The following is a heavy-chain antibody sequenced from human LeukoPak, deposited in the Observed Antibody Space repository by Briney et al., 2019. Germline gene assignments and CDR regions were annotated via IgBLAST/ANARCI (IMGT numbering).Heavy chain of an antibody. J-gene: IGHJ3*02. D-gene: IGHD1-26*01. V-gene: IGHV3-21*01. CDR2: ISSSSSYI. Sequence: GGSLRLSCAAPGFTFSSYSMNWVRQAPGKGLEWVSSISSSSSYIYYADSVKGRFTISRDNAKNSLYLQMNSLRAEDTAVYYCAREGGDIVGVYDAFDIWGQGTMVTVSS. CDR1: GFTFSSYS. CDR3: AREGGDIVGVYDAFDI.